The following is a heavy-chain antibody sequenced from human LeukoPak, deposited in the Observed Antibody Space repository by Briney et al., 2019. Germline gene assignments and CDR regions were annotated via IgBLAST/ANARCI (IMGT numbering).Heavy chain of an antibody. CDR2: IDTGTSTI. CDR3: ARDSSPWFGELYYMDV. J-gene: IGHJ6*03. D-gene: IGHD3-10*01. Sequence: GGSLRLSCAASGFTFSTYSMNWVRQAPGKGLEWVSYIDTGTSTIYYADSVKGRFTISRDNSKNTLYLQMNSLRAEDTAVYYCARDSSPWFGELYYMDVWGKGTTVTISS. V-gene: IGHV3-48*01. CDR1: GFTFSTYS.